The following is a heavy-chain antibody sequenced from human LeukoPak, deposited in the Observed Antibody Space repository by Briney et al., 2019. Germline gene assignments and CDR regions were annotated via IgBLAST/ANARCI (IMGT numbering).Heavy chain of an antibody. CDR1: GYTFTGYY. V-gene: IGHV1-2*02. Sequence: GASVKVSCKASGYTFTGYYMHWVRQAPGQGLEWMGWINPNSGGTNYAQKFQGRVTMTRDTSISTAYMELSRLRSDDTAVYYCARVKDSGSYYIDYWGQGTLVTVSS. CDR2: INPNSGGT. CDR3: ARVKDSGSYYIDY. D-gene: IGHD3-10*01. J-gene: IGHJ4*02.